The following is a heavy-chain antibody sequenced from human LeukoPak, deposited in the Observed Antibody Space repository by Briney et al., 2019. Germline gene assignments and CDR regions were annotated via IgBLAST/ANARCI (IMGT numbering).Heavy chain of an antibody. CDR1: GFTVSSNY. J-gene: IGHJ4*02. Sequence: GGSLRLSCAASGFTVSSNYMSWVRQAPGKGLEWVSVIYSGGSTYYADSVKGRFTISRDNSKNTLYLQMNSLRAEDTAVYYCAREDYGGNCQKDWGQGTLVTVSS. CDR3: AREDYGGNCQKD. CDR2: IYSGGST. V-gene: IGHV3-53*01. D-gene: IGHD4-23*01.